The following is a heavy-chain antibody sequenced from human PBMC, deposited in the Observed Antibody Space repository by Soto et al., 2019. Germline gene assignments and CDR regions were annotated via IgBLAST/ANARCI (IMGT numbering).Heavy chain of an antibody. J-gene: IGHJ5*02. CDR1: GGSFSGYY. V-gene: IGHV4-34*01. Sequence: SETLSLTCAVYGGSFSGYYWSWIRQPPGKGLEWIGEINHSGSTNYNPSLKSRVTISVDTSKNQFSLKLSSVTAADTAVYYCARERGVLLWFGELFRFDPWGQGTLVT. CDR3: ARERGVLLWFGELFRFDP. CDR2: INHSGST. D-gene: IGHD3-10*01.